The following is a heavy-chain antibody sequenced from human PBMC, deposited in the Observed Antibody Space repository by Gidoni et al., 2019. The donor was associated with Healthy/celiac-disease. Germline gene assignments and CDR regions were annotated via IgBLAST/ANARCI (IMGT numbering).Heavy chain of an antibody. J-gene: IGHJ4*02. CDR3: AKDQGGAAADPVFDY. Sequence: RDNSKNTLYLQMNSLRAEDTAVYYCAKDQGGAAADPVFDYWGQGTLVTVSS. V-gene: IGHV3-30*02. D-gene: IGHD6-13*01.